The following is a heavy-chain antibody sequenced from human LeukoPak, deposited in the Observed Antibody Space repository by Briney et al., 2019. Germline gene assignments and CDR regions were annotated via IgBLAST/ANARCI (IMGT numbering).Heavy chain of an antibody. Sequence: PSETLSLTCTVSGGSISSYYWSWIRQPPGKGLEWIGYIYYSGSTNYNPSLKSRVTISLDTSKNQLSLKLSSVTAADTAVYYCARGGPYYDYVAQRSFFDYWGQGTLVTVSS. J-gene: IGHJ4*02. CDR2: IYYSGST. CDR3: ARGGPYYDYVAQRSFFDY. V-gene: IGHV4-59*01. D-gene: IGHD3-16*01. CDR1: GGSISSYY.